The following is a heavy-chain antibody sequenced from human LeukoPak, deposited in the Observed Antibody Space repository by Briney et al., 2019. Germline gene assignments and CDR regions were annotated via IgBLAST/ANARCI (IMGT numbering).Heavy chain of an antibody. J-gene: IGHJ2*01. Sequence: ASVKVSCKASGYTFIDYYIHWVRQAPGEGLEWMGWINSNSGGTNYAQKFQGRVTMTRDTSISTAYMELSRLNSDDTAVYYCAKNMGYGDYWYFDLWGRGTLVTVSS. CDR1: GYTFIDYY. CDR3: AKNMGYGDYWYFDL. V-gene: IGHV1-2*02. CDR2: INSNSGGT. D-gene: IGHD4-17*01.